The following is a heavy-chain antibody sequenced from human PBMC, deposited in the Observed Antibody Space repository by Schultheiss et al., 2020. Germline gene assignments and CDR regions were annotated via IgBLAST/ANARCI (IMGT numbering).Heavy chain of an antibody. V-gene: IGHV3-9*01. J-gene: IGHJ6*03. CDR3: AKDSGVSVAGHYYYYYMDV. Sequence: GGSLRLSCAASGFTFDDYAMHWVRQAPGKGLEWVSGISWNSGSIGYADSVKGRFTISRDNAKNSLYLQMNSLRAEDTALYYCAKDSGVSVAGHYYYYYMDVWGKGTTVTVSS. D-gene: IGHD6-19*01. CDR2: ISWNSGSI. CDR1: GFTFDDYA.